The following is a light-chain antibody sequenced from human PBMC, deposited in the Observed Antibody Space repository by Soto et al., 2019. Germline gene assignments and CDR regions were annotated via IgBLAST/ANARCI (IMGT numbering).Light chain of an antibody. CDR2: KAS. Sequence: DIQMTQSPSTLSASVGDRVTITCRASQSIGTWLAWYQQKSGKAPKLLIYKASSLESGVPSRFSGSGSGTESTPTITSLQPDDFAPYYCQQYNTYPYTFGQGTKLEIK. V-gene: IGKV1-5*03. J-gene: IGKJ2*01. CDR3: QQYNTYPYT. CDR1: QSIGTW.